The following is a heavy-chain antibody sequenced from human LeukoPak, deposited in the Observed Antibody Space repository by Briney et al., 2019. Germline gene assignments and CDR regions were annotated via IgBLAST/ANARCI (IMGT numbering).Heavy chain of an antibody. CDR3: AGTGIAVAGTGHSFDY. J-gene: IGHJ4*02. D-gene: IGHD6-19*01. V-gene: IGHV3-7*01. Sequence: GGSLGLSCAASGFTFSSYWMSWVRQAPGKGLEWVANIKQDGSEKYYVDSVKGRFTISRDNAKNSLYLQMNSLRAEDTAVYYCAGTGIAVAGTGHSFDYWGQGTLVTVSS. CDR1: GFTFSSYW. CDR2: IKQDGSEK.